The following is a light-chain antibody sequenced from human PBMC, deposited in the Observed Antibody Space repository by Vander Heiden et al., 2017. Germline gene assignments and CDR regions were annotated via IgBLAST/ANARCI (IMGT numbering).Light chain of an antibody. CDR3: QQYSTFSYP. Sequence: DIQMTQSPSRLSASVGDRVTITCRASQSINGFLAWYQQKPGKAPKLLIYKASTLESGVTSRFSGSGSGTEFTLTISSLQPDDFASYYCQQYSTFSYPFGQGTKLEIK. V-gene: IGKV1-5*03. CDR1: QSINGF. CDR2: KAS. J-gene: IGKJ2*01.